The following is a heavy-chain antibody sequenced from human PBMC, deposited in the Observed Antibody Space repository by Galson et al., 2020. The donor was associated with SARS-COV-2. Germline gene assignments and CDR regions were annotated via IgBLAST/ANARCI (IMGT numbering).Heavy chain of an antibody. CDR2: INYICGSR. D-gene: IGHD2-15*01. J-gene: IGHJ4*02. Sequence: TAGSLRLSCAASGFAFSSYAMSWVRQAPGKGLEWVSSINYICGSRYYANSVKGRFTISRDNSKGTLSLQMNSLRADDTAVYYCTKAIQYCDGGTCSYFDSWGQGTLVTVSS. CDR3: TKAIQYCDGGTCSYFDS. V-gene: IGHV3-23*01. CDR1: GFAFSSYA.